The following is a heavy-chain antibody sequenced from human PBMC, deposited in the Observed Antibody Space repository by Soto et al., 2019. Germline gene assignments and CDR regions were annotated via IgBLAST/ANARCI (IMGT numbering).Heavy chain of an antibody. Sequence: GGSLRLSWAASGFTFSGYPMKCGLQDPGKGLEWVSLIGESGTPTYYADSVKGRFTISRDNSGNTLFLEMYSLRAEDTAVYYCARYIPGVRYYGMDVWGQGTTVTVSS. J-gene: IGHJ6*01. D-gene: IGHD2-2*01. CDR1: GFTFSGYP. CDR2: IGESGTPT. CDR3: ARYIPGVRYYGMDV. V-gene: IGHV3-23*01.